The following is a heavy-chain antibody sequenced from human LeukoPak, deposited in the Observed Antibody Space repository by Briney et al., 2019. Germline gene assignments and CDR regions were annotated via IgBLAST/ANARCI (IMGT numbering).Heavy chain of an antibody. J-gene: IGHJ4*02. Sequence: PSQTLSLTCAVSGGSISSGGYSWSWIRQPPGKGLEWIGYIYHSGSTYYNPSLKSRVTISVDRSKNQFSLKLSSVTAADTAVYYCARVRYYDSSGYYYYFDYWGQGTLVTVSS. CDR1: GGSISSGGYS. CDR2: IYHSGST. D-gene: IGHD3-22*01. CDR3: ARVRYYDSSGYYYYFDY. V-gene: IGHV4-30-2*01.